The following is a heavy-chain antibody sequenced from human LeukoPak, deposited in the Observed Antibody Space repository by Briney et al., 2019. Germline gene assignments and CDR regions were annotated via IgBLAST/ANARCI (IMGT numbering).Heavy chain of an antibody. Sequence: GGSLRLSCAVSGFTFSRYTMHWVRQAPGKRLEYFSAINSNGRSTYYADSVKGRFTLSRDNSRNTLYLQMGSLRIEDTAVYYCARELDGSGSFDYWGQGTLVTVSS. V-gene: IGHV3-64*02. CDR2: INSNGRST. CDR3: ARELDGSGSFDY. D-gene: IGHD3-10*01. CDR1: GFTFSRYT. J-gene: IGHJ4*02.